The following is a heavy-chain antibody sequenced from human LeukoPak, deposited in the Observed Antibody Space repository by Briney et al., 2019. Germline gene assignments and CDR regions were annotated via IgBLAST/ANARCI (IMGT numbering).Heavy chain of an antibody. V-gene: IGHV1-2*06. CDR1: GYTFTDYY. CDR3: ARAKEKSIAARYFDY. Sequence: ASVKVSCKASGYTFTDYYMPWVRQAPGQGLEWIGRINPYSGGTNSAQKFQGRVTVTRDTSISTTYMELSSLRSDDTAVYYCARAKEKSIAARYFDYWGQGTLVTVSS. CDR2: INPYSGGT. J-gene: IGHJ4*02. D-gene: IGHD6-6*01.